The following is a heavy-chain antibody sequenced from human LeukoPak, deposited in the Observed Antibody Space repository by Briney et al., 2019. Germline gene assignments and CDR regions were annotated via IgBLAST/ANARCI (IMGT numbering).Heavy chain of an antibody. J-gene: IGHJ4*02. V-gene: IGHV3-23*01. Sequence: PGGSLRLSCAASGFTFSTFAMIWVRQPPGKGLEWVSSIFPSGGEIHYADSVKGRFTISRDNSKNTLYLQMNSLRPEDTAVYYCAKDVVGQQWPENCWGQGTLVTVSS. D-gene: IGHD6-19*01. CDR3: AKDVVGQQWPENC. CDR2: IFPSGGEI. CDR1: GFTFSTFA.